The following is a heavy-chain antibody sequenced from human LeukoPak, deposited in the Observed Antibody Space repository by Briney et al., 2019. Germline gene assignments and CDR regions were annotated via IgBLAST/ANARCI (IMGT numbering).Heavy chain of an antibody. CDR3: ARGPNSNWSGLDF. CDR1: GFSFSGHW. J-gene: IGHJ4*02. V-gene: IGHV3-74*01. CDR2: ISPPGSTT. Sequence: HAGGSLRLSCTASGFSFSGHWMHWARQLPGKGLVWVSRISPPGSTTSYADSVKGRFTVSRDNAKNTLYLQVNNLRAEDTAVYYCARGPNSNWSGLDFWGQGTLLTVSS. D-gene: IGHD6-6*01.